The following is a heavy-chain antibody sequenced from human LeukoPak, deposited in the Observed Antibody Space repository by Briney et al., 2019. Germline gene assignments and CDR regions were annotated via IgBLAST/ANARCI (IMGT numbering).Heavy chain of an antibody. V-gene: IGHV3-20*04. CDR2: INRNGGST. CDR3: ARDEYTVTTYLFDY. CDR1: GFTFDDYG. Sequence: GGSLRLSCAASGFTFDDYGMSWVRQAPGKGLEWVSGINRNGGSTGYADSVKGRFTISRDNAKNSLYLQMNSLRAEDTAVYYCARDEYTVTTYLFDYWGQGTLVTVSS. J-gene: IGHJ4*02. D-gene: IGHD4-11*01.